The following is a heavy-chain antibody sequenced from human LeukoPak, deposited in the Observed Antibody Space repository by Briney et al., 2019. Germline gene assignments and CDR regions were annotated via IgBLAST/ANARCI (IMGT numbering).Heavy chain of an antibody. Sequence: GGSLRLSCAASGFTFSSYSMNWVRQAPGKGLEWVSSISSSSSYIYYADSVKGRFTISRDNAKNSLYLQMNSLRAEDTAVYYCARGTGYCSGGSCYGGAFDIWGQGKMVTVSS. CDR3: ARGTGYCSGGSCYGGAFDI. CDR2: ISSSSSYI. CDR1: GFTFSSYS. V-gene: IGHV3-21*01. D-gene: IGHD2-15*01. J-gene: IGHJ3*02.